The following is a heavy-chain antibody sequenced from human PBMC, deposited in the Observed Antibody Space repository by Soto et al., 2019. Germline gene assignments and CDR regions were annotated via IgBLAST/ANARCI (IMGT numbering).Heavy chain of an antibody. CDR1: GYGFTTYG. Sequence: QIHLVQSGAEVKKPGASVKVSCKGSGYGFTTYGITWVRQAPGQGLEWMAWISAHNGNTNYAQELQGRVTVTRVTSTSTAYMELRSLRSDDTAVYYCARGRYGDYWGQGALVTVSS. CDR3: ARGRYGDY. V-gene: IGHV1-18*01. CDR2: ISAHNGNT. J-gene: IGHJ4*02. D-gene: IGHD1-1*01.